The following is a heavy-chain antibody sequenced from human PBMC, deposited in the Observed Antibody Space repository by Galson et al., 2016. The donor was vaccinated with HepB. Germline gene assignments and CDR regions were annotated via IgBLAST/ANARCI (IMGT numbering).Heavy chain of an antibody. Sequence: TLSLTCTVSGVSITSGGYYWSWIRQHPGKGLGWIGYIYNSGSTYYNPSLKSRVTISADTTKNQFSLKLSSVTAADTAVYYCARGHYSPHPQKDYFDYWGQGTLVTVSS. J-gene: IGHJ4*02. V-gene: IGHV4-31*03. CDR3: ARGHYSPHPQKDYFDY. D-gene: IGHD3-10*01. CDR2: IYNSGST. CDR1: GVSITSGGYY.